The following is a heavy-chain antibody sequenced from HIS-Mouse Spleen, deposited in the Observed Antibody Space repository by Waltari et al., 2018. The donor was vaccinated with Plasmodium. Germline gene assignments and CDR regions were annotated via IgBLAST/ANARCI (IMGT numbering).Heavy chain of an antibody. V-gene: IGHV1-2*02. J-gene: IGHJ1*01. CDR3: ARVLGYKAAAGTFVEYFQH. CDR1: GYTFTGYY. D-gene: IGHD6-13*01. CDR2: INPNSGGT. Sequence: QVQLVQSGAEVKKPGASVKVSCKASGYTFTGYYMHWVRQAPGQGFEWMGWINPNSGGTNYAQKFKGRVTMTRDTSISTAYMELSRLRSDDTAVYYCARVLGYKAAAGTFVEYFQHWGQGTLVTVSS.